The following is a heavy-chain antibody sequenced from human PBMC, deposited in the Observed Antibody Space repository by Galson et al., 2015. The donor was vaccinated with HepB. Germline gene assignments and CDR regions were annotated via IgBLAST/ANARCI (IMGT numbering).Heavy chain of an antibody. CDR3: ARPFTYYDFWSGSYDFFDY. J-gene: IGHJ4*02. V-gene: IGHV1-3*01. D-gene: IGHD3-3*01. CDR2: INAGIGYT. CDR1: GYTFTSHA. Sequence: SVKVSCKASGYTFTSHAMHWVRPAPGQRLEGMGRINAGIGYTKYSQKLQGRVTITRDTSANTVYMELSGLTSEDTAVYYCARPFTYYDFWSGSYDFFDYWGQGTLVTVSS.